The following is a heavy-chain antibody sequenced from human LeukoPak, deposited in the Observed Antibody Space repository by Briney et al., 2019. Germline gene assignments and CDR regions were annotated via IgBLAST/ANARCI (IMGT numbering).Heavy chain of an antibody. CDR1: GFTFSSYE. Sequence: GRSLRLSCAASGFTFSSYEVNWVRQAPGKGLEWVSSISSSGTYIYYADSVKGRFTISRDNARSSLYLQMNRLRAEDTAVYFCARDSGARYWGQGTLVTVSS. V-gene: IGHV3-48*03. CDR3: ARDSGARY. J-gene: IGHJ4*02. CDR2: ISSSGTYI. D-gene: IGHD3-10*01.